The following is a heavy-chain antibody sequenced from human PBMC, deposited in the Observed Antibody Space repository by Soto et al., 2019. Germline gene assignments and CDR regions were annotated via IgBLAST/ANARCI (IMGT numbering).Heavy chain of an antibody. CDR1: GFTFSGSA. CDR3: TRLYNNFKFDP. Sequence: GGSLRLSCSISGFTFSGSAIHWVRQASGKGLEWVGRIKSKANNYATAYTASVKGRFTISRDDSRNTAYLQMNSLRADDTAIYYCTRLYNNFKFDPWGQGTLVTVSS. V-gene: IGHV3-73*01. J-gene: IGHJ5*02. D-gene: IGHD3-10*01. CDR2: IKSKANNYAT.